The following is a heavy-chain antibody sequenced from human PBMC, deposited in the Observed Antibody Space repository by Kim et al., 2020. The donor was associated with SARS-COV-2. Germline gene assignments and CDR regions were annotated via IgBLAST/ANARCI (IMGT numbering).Heavy chain of an antibody. J-gene: IGHJ4*02. CDR1: GYTFTGYY. Sequence: ASVKVSCKASGYTFTGYYMHWVRQAPGQGLEWMGWINPNSGGTNYAQKFHGRVTMTRDTSISTAYMELSRLRSDDTAVYYCARREDVDYYDSSGYATWGQGTLVTVSS. CDR3: ARREDVDYYDSSGYAT. D-gene: IGHD3-22*01. V-gene: IGHV1-2*02. CDR2: INPNSGGT.